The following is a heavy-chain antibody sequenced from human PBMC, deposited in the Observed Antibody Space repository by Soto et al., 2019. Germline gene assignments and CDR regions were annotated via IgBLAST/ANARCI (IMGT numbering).Heavy chain of an antibody. CDR1: GYTFTGYY. J-gene: IGHJ1*01. D-gene: IGHD3-22*01. Sequence: ASVTLSWKSYGYTFTGYYIHLVRQAPGQGLEWMGWINPNSGGTNYAQKFQCRVTMTRDTSISTAYMELSRLRSDDTAVYYCARGAYYDSSGPPFQYWGQGTLVTVSS. CDR3: ARGAYYDSSGPPFQY. V-gene: IGHV1-2*02. CDR2: INPNSGGT.